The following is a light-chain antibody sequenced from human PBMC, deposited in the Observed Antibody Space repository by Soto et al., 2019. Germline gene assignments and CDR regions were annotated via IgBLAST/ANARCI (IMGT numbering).Light chain of an antibody. CDR1: QSLLHSNGYNY. Sequence: DIVMTQSPLSLPVTPGEPASISCRSSQSLLHSNGYNYLGWYLQKPGQSPQLLIYWGSNRASGVPDRFSGSGSGKDFTLKISRVEAEDVGVYYCMQALQTPYTFGQGTKLEI. V-gene: IGKV2-28*01. CDR2: WGS. J-gene: IGKJ2*01. CDR3: MQALQTPYT.